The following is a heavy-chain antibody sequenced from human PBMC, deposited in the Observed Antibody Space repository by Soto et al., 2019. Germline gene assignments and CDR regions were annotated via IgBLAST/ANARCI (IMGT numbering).Heavy chain of an antibody. CDR2: IASGRGDI. D-gene: IGHD6-19*01. CDR3: ALLTSGWYGDIDY. CDR1: GFTFSSYS. Sequence: PGGSLRLSCTASGFTFSSYSMNWVRQAPGKGLEWVSSIASGRGDIYYADSVKGRFVGSRDNAKNSLFLQMNNLTAEDTAVYYCALLTSGWYGDIDYWGQGTLVTVSS. V-gene: IGHV3-21*01. J-gene: IGHJ4*02.